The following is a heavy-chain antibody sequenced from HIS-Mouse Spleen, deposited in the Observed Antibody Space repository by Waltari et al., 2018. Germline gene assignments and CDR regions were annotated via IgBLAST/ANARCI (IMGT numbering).Heavy chain of an antibody. D-gene: IGHD2-2*01. CDR3: ARGFSYAPDAFDI. J-gene: IGHJ3*02. CDR2: INHSGST. V-gene: IGHV4-34*01. Sequence: QVQLQQWGAGLLKPSETLSLTCAVYGGSFSGYYWSWIRQPPGKGLEWIGEINHSGSTNYTPSLKSRVTISVDTSKNQFSLKLSSVTAADTAVYYCARGFSYAPDAFDIWGQGTMVTVSS. CDR1: GGSFSGYY.